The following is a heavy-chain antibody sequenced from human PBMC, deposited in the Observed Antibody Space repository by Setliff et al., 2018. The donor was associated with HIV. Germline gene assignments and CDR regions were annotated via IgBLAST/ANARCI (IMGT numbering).Heavy chain of an antibody. J-gene: IGHJ4*02. CDR2: INPNSGGT. CDR3: ARGGMIAFGGVGPFDN. D-gene: IGHD3-16*01. Sequence: VASVKVSCKASGYTFTGYYLHWVRQAPGQGLEWMGWINPNSGGTNSAQNFQGRVTMTRDTSISTAYMELRSLKSEDTAVYYCARGGMIAFGGVGPFDNWGQGTLVTVSS. CDR1: GYTFTGYY. V-gene: IGHV1-2*02.